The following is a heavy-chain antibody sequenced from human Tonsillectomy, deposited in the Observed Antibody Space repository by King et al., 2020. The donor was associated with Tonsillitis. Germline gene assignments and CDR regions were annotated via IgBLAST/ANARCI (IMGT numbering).Heavy chain of an antibody. CDR3: ANRPGYYFGI. Sequence: VQLVESGGGLVQPGGSLRLSCAASGFTFTNYAMTWVRQAPGKGLEWVSTVTNSGTITYFADSVKGRFTISRDNSKNTLYLQMDSLRADDTAVYYCANRPGYYFGIWGQGTLVTVSS. J-gene: IGHJ4*02. V-gene: IGHV3-23*04. CDR1: GFTFTNYA. CDR2: VTNSGTIT. D-gene: IGHD2/OR15-2a*01.